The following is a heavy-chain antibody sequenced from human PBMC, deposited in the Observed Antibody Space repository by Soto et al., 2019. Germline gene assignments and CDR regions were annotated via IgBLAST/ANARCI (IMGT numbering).Heavy chain of an antibody. J-gene: IGHJ4*02. CDR2: MNPDSGNT. CDR1: GYTFTTYD. Sequence: ASVKVSCKTSGYTFTTYDINWVRQATGQGLEWMGWMNPDSGNTGYLQKFQGRVTMTRNVSISTAYMELSSLTSDDTAVYYCARLRQQKHEHDYWGQGPLVTVYS. V-gene: IGHV1-8*01. CDR3: ARLRQQKHEHDY. D-gene: IGHD6-13*01.